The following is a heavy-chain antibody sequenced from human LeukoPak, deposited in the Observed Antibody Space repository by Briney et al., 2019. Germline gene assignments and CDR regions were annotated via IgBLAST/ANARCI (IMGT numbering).Heavy chain of an antibody. V-gene: IGHV3-23*01. CDR3: ARDGVTMVRGVLRIDAFDI. CDR2: ISGSGGST. J-gene: IGHJ3*02. CDR1: GFTFSSYA. D-gene: IGHD3-10*01. Sequence: GXXRLSCAASGFTFSSYAMSWVRQAPGKGLEWVSAISGSGGSTYYADSVKGRFTISRDNAKNSLYLQMNSLRAEDTAVYYCARDGVTMVRGVLRIDAFDIWGQGTMVTVSS.